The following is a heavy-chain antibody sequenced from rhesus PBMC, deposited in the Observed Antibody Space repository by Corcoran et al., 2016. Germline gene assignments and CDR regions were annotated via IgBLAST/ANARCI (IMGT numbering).Heavy chain of an antibody. CDR2: IDPSHSDT. Sequence: EVQLVQSGAEVKRPGESLKISCKTSGYSFTSFWINWVRQMPGKGLEWMGAIDPSHSDTRYSPSFQCQVTISADKSISTTFLQWSSLKASDSATYYFCLLEGTTFDYWGQGVLVTVSS. D-gene: IGHD1-44*01. V-gene: IGHV5-2*01. CDR3: CLLEGTTFDY. CDR1: GYSFTSFW. J-gene: IGHJ4*01.